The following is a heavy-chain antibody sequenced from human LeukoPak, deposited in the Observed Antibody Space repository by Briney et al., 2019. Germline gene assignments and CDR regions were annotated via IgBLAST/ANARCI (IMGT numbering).Heavy chain of an antibody. CDR2: IRGSGDST. CDR3: AKGKDRGCSGGTCYREYYFDS. J-gene: IGHJ4*02. D-gene: IGHD2-15*01. CDR1: GFTFNNYA. V-gene: IGHV3-23*01. Sequence: GASLRLSCAASGFTFNNYAMSWVRQAPGKGLEWVSAIRGSGDSTYYADSVKGRFTISRENSHNTLYLQMNSLRAEDTAIYFCAKGKDRGCSGGTCYREYYFDSWGQGTLVTVSS.